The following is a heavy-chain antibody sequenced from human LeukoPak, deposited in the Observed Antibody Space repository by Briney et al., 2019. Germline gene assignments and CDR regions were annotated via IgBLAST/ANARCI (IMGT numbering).Heavy chain of an antibody. D-gene: IGHD1-26*01. CDR3: ARANSATIPGVDP. CDR1: EFTFSSYW. V-gene: IGHV3-53*01. CDR2: IYSAGST. Sequence: GGSLRLSCAASEFTFSSYWMSWVRQAPGKGLEWVSIIYSAGSTYYADSVKGRFTISRDNSKNTVYLQMNSLRAEDTAVYYCARANSATIPGVDPWGQGTLVTVSS. J-gene: IGHJ5*02.